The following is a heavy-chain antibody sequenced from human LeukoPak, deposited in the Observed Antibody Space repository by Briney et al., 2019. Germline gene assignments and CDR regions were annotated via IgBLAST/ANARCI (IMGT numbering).Heavy chain of an antibody. J-gene: IGHJ5*02. CDR1: GYIFTSYW. CDR3: ARQEAYYYDSSGYWMNWFDP. V-gene: IGHV5-51*01. CDR2: IYPGDSDT. Sequence: GESLKISCKGSGYIFTSYWIGWVRQMPGKGLEWMGIIYPGDSDTRYSPSFQGQVTISADKSISTAYLQWSSLKASDTAMYYCARQEAYYYDSSGYWMNWFDPWGQGTLVTVSS. D-gene: IGHD3-22*01.